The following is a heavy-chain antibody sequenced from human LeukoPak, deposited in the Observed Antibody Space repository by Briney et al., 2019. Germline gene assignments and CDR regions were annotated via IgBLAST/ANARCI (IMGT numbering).Heavy chain of an antibody. V-gene: IGHV3-11*01. J-gene: IGHJ6*02. CDR3: ARERSSSWYAQQAGYYYYGMDV. Sequence: GGSLRLSCAASGFTISDYYMSWIREAPGKGREWGSYISSSGSTIYYADSVKGRFTISRDNAKNSLYLQMNSLRAEDTAVYYCARERSSSWYAQQAGYYYYGMDVWGQGTTVTVSS. CDR1: GFTISDYY. D-gene: IGHD6-13*01. CDR2: ISSSGSTI.